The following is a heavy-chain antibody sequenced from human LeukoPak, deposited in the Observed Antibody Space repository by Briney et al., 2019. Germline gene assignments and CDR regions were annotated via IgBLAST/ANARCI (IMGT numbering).Heavy chain of an antibody. CDR3: ARRDAHDY. CDR2: IGRRGSTR. D-gene: IGHD2-2*01. CDR1: GFNFCIYW. V-gene: IGHV3-48*02. Sequence: GGSLRLSRLASGFNFCIYWRNWVPPAPGKGVEWVSYIGRRGSTRYYADSVKGRFTISRDNAKNSLYLQMNSLRDEDTAVYYCARRDAHDYWGRGSQVTVSS. J-gene: IGHJ4*02.